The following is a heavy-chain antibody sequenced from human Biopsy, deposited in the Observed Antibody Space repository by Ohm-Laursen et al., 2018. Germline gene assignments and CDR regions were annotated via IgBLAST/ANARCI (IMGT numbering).Heavy chain of an antibody. J-gene: IGHJ6*02. CDR2: IYYDGIT. D-gene: IGHD5-12*01. V-gene: IGHV4-38-2*01. CDR3: ARVAGGYAYYYGMDV. CDR1: GYSVTNDYY. Sequence: DTLSLTWAVSGYSVTNDYYWGWIRQPPGKGLEWIGNIYYDGITYYNPSVKSRVAMSVNTSNNQFSLRLTSVTAADTAVYYCARVAGGYAYYYGMDVWGQGTTVTVSS.